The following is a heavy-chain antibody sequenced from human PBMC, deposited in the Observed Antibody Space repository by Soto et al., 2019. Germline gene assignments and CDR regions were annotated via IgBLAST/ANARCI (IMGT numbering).Heavy chain of an antibody. CDR3: ATDRGYLDY. CDR2: ISKSGSPI. CDR1: GFTFSSYN. V-gene: IGHV3-48*02. Sequence: GGSLRLSCADSGFTFSSYNMNWVRQAPGKGLEWLSYISKSGSPIYYADSVKGRFTISRDNAKNSLYLQMNSLRDEDTAVYYCATDRGYLDYWGQGTLVTVSS. J-gene: IGHJ4*02.